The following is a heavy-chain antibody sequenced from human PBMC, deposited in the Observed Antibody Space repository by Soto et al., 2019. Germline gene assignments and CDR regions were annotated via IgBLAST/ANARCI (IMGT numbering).Heavy chain of an antibody. CDR1: GVSISSISYC. J-gene: IGHJ4*02. CDR2: IYYSGST. V-gene: IGHV4-39*01. CDR3: ARHDIVVVPTSMTFDN. D-gene: IGHD2-2*01. Sequence: SETLSLTCTVSGVSISSISYCWGWLRQPPGKGLEWIGSIYYSGSTYFNPSFQSRVTFSVDTSQNQFSLRLSSVTAADTAVYYCARHDIVVVPTSMTFDNWSQGTLVTVSS.